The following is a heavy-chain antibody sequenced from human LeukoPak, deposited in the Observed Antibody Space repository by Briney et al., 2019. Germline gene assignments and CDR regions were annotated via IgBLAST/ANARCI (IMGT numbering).Heavy chain of an antibody. D-gene: IGHD2-8*01. V-gene: IGHV1-46*01. Sequence: ASVKASCKASGYTFTSYYMHWVRQAPGQGLEWMGIINPSGGSTSYAQKFQGRVTMTRDTSTSTVYMELSSLRSEDTAVYYCATGHHCTNGVCYFDYWGQGTLVTASS. CDR1: GYTFTSYY. CDR3: ATGHHCTNGVCYFDY. CDR2: INPSGGST. J-gene: IGHJ4*02.